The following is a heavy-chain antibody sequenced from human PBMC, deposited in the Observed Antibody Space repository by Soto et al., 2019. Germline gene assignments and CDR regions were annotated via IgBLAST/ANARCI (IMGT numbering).Heavy chain of an antibody. V-gene: IGHV3-53*01. D-gene: IGHD3-9*01. CDR3: ARVRTLRYFDWPTFDY. Sequence: GGSLRLSCAASGFTVSSNYMSWVRQAPGKGLEWVSVICSGGSTYYADSVKGRFTISRDNSKNTLYLQMNSLRAEDTAVYYCARVRTLRYFDWPTFDYWGQGTLVTVSS. J-gene: IGHJ4*02. CDR2: ICSGGST. CDR1: GFTVSSNY.